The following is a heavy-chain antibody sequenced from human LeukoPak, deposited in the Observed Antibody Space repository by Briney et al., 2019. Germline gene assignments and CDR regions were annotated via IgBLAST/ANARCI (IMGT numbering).Heavy chain of an antibody. Sequence: SETLSLTCAVSGYSISSGYYWGWIRQPPGEGLEWTGSIYHSGSTYYNPSLKSRVTISVDTSKNQFSLKLSSVTAADTAVYYCARIRGYSYGDAFDIWGQGTMVTVSS. CDR3: ARIRGYSYGDAFDI. V-gene: IGHV4-38-2*01. CDR2: IYHSGST. J-gene: IGHJ3*02. CDR1: GYSISSGYY. D-gene: IGHD5-18*01.